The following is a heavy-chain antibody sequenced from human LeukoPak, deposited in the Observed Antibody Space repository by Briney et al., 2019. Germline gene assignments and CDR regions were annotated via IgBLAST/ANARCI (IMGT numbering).Heavy chain of an antibody. V-gene: IGHV3-48*01. J-gene: IGHJ6*03. D-gene: IGHD6-13*01. Sequence: GGSLRLSCAASGFTFSSYSMNWVRQAPGKGLEGVSYISSSSSTIYYADSVKGRFTISRDNAKNSLYLQMNSLRAEDTAVYYCARVEQQLVPPYYYMDVWGKGTTVTVSS. CDR1: GFTFSSYS. CDR2: ISSSSSTI. CDR3: ARVEQQLVPPYYYMDV.